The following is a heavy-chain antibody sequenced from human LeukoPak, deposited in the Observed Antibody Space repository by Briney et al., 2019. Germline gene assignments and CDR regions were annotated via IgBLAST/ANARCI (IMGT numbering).Heavy chain of an antibody. D-gene: IGHD3-3*01. V-gene: IGHV3-30-3*01. Sequence: GGSLRLSCAASGFTFSSYAMHWVRQALGKGLEWVAVISYDGSNKYYADSVKGRFTISRDNAKHSLYLQMNSLRAEGTAVYYCATSGGSGLNWGQGTLVTVSS. CDR1: GFTFSSYA. J-gene: IGHJ4*02. CDR3: ATSGGSGLN. CDR2: ISYDGSNK.